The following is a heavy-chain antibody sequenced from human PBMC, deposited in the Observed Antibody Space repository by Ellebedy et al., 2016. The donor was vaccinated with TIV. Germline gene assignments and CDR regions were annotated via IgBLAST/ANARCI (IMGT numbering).Heavy chain of an antibody. D-gene: IGHD2-21*02. J-gene: IGHJ4*02. V-gene: IGHV3-7*01. Sequence: GGSLRLXXAASGFTFSSYTMSWVRQAPGKGLEWVANIKQDGSEKNYVDSVKGRFTISRDNGKNSLYLQMNSLRAEDTAVYYCATNCGGDCYSLWVYWGQGTLVTVSP. CDR3: ATNCGGDCYSLWVY. CDR1: GFTFSSYT. CDR2: IKQDGSEK.